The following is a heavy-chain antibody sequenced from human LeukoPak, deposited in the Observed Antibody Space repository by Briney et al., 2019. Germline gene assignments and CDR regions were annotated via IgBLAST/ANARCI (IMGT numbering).Heavy chain of an antibody. V-gene: IGHV1-8*01. CDR3: ARGRHPFWGDWLGD. D-gene: IGHD3-9*01. CDR2: MNPNSGNT. CDR1: GYTFTSYD. J-gene: IGHJ6*02. Sequence: GASVKVSCKASGYTFTSYDINWVRQATGQGLEWMGWMNPNSGNTGYAQKFQGRVTMTRNTSISTAYMELSSLRSEDTAVYYCARGRHPFWGDWLGDWGQGTTVTVSS.